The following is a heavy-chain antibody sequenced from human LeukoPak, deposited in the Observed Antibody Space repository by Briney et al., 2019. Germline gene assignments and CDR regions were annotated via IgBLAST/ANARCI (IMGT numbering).Heavy chain of an antibody. CDR3: AKDFKDSSAYYPGY. D-gene: IGHD3-22*01. CDR2: ISYDGSNK. CDR1: GFTFSSYG. V-gene: IGHV3-30*18. Sequence: PGRSLRLSCAASGFTFSSYGMHWVRQAPGKGLEWVAVISYDGSNKHYADSVKGRFTISRDNSKNTLYLQMNSLRAEDTAVYYCAKDFKDSSAYYPGYWGQGTLVTVSS. J-gene: IGHJ4*02.